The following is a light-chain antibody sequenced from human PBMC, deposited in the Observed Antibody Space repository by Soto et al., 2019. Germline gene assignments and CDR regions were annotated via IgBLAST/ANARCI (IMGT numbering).Light chain of an antibody. CDR2: GTS. J-gene: IGKJ4*01. CDR1: ESINSTS. Sequence: EIVLTQSPGTLSLSPGESATLSCRASESINSTSLAWYQQKPGQAPRLLIYGTSSRATDIPGRFTGSGSGTDFTLTIRRLEPEDFAVYYCHQYGRPPLTFGGGTKV. V-gene: IGKV3-20*01. CDR3: HQYGRPPLT.